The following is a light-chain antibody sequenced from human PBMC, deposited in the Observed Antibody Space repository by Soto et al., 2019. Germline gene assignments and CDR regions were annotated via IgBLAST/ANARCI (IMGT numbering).Light chain of an antibody. CDR1: SSNIGAVHD. Sequence: QSVLTQPPSVSGAQGQRVTISCTGNSSNIGAVHDVHWYQQLPGKAPQLLIDGHSTRPSGVPDRFSGSTSVTSASLAIIGLQAEDEADYYCQSYDNRVRVFGEGTKLTVL. V-gene: IGLV1-40*01. CDR2: GHS. J-gene: IGLJ2*01. CDR3: QSYDNRVRV.